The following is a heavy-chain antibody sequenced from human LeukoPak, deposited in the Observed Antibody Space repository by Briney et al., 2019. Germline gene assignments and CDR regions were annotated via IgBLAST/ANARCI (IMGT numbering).Heavy chain of an antibody. J-gene: IGHJ5*02. Sequence: PGGSLRLSCAASGFSFSSHVMHWVRQAPGKGLEWVSVIYSGGGTYYADSVRGRFTISRDNSKNTLYLQLNSLRAEDTAVYYCARYPYSTSSWSDPWGQGTLVTVSS. CDR1: GFSFSSHV. V-gene: IGHV3-66*01. CDR3: ARYPYSTSSWSDP. D-gene: IGHD6-6*01. CDR2: IYSGGGT.